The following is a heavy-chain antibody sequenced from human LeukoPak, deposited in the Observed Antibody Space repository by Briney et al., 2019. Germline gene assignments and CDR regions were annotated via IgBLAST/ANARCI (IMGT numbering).Heavy chain of an antibody. Sequence: PGGSLRLSCAASGFTFSSYAMSWVRQAPGKGLEWVSSISGGGETTYYADSAKGRFTISRGNSQNTLYLQMNSLRAEDTAVYYCARDYADYVGYFFFDYWGQGTLVTVSS. V-gene: IGHV3-23*01. D-gene: IGHD4-17*01. CDR3: ARDYADYVGYFFFDY. CDR1: GFTFSSYA. CDR2: ISGGGETT. J-gene: IGHJ4*02.